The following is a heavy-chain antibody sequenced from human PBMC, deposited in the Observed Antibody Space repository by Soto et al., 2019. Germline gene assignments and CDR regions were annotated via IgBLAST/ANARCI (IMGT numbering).Heavy chain of an antibody. CDR1: GFTFSSYG. J-gene: IGHJ6*02. D-gene: IGHD3-10*01. CDR3: ARDNYYGSGSYSSYGMDV. Sequence: GGSLRLSCAASGFTFSSYGMHWVRQAPGKGLEWVAVIWYDGSNKYYADSVKGRFTISRDNSKNTLYLQMNSLRAEDTAVYYCARDNYYGSGSYSSYGMDVSGQGTTVTVS. V-gene: IGHV3-33*01. CDR2: IWYDGSNK.